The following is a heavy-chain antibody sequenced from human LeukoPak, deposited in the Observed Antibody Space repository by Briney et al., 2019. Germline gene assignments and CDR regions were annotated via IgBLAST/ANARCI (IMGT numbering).Heavy chain of an antibody. J-gene: IGHJ4*02. CDR1: GDSVSSYF. D-gene: IGHD4-11*01. CDR2: ISDSGNT. V-gene: IGHV4-59*02. Sequence: SETLSLTCTVSGDSVSSYFWSWIRQPPGKGLEWIGFISDSGNTNYNPSLKRRVTISLDTSKTQFSLKLSSVTAADTAVYYCARNLMTTVTNHFDYWGQGTLVTVSS. CDR3: ARNLMTTVTNHFDY.